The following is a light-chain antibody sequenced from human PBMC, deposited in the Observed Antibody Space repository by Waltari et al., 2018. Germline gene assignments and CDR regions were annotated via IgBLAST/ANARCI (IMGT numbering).Light chain of an antibody. V-gene: IGKV3-20*01. Sequence: EIVLTQSPGTLSLSPGERATLSCRASQSLSGNNLAWYQQKPAQAPRLLIHGASSRATGIPDRFSGGGSGTDFTLTISRLEPEDFAVYYCQQYGRSWNTFGQGTKLEIK. CDR1: QSLSGNN. CDR3: QQYGRSWNT. CDR2: GAS. J-gene: IGKJ2*01.